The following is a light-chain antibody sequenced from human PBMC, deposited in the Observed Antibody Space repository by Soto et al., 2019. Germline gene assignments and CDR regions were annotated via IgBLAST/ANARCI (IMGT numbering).Light chain of an antibody. CDR2: DVS. V-gene: IGLV2-11*01. Sequence: SALTQPRSVSGSPGQSVTISCTGTSSDVGGYNYVSWYQQHPGKAPKLMIYDVSKRPSGVPDRFSGSKSGNTASLTISGLQAEGEADYYCCSYAGRTGVFGTGTKVTVL. J-gene: IGLJ1*01. CDR3: CSYAGRTGV. CDR1: SSDVGGYNY.